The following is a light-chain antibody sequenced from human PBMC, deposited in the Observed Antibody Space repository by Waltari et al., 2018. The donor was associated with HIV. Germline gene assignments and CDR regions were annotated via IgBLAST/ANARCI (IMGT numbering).Light chain of an antibody. J-gene: IGLJ1*01. CDR1: KLGDTF. Sequence: SYELIQPPSLPVSPGQTCSVTCSGGKLGDTFVCWYQQKPGKSPVLLIYEDSKRPSGIPARFSASTSGDTATLTISGTQSIDEADYYCQAWGTSPAVFGTGTRVTVL. CDR3: QAWGTSPAV. V-gene: IGLV3-1*01. CDR2: EDS.